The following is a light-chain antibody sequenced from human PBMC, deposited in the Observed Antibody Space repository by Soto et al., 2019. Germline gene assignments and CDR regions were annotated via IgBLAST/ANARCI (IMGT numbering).Light chain of an antibody. CDR1: SSNIGSNT. V-gene: IGLV1-44*01. J-gene: IGLJ2*01. Sequence: QSVLTQPPSSSGTPGQRVTISCSRSSSNIGSNTVNWYQQLPGTAPKLLIYSNNQRPSGVPDRFSGSKSGTSASLAISGLQSEDEADYYCEAWDDSLNGVVFGGGTKLIVL. CDR3: EAWDDSLNGVV. CDR2: SNN.